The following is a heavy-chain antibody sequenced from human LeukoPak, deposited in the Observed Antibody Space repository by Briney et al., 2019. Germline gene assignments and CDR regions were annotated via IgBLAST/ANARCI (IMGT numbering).Heavy chain of an antibody. CDR2: IRYDGSNK. V-gene: IGHV3-30*02. CDR1: GFTFSSYG. Sequence: PGGSLRLSCAASGFTFSSYGMHWVRQAAGKGLEWVAFIRYDGSNKYYADSVKGRFTISRDNSKNTLYLQMNSLRAEDTAVYYCAKDRNDYDYVWGSYRWFYFDYWGQGTLVTVSS. CDR3: AKDRNDYDYVWGSYRWFYFDY. D-gene: IGHD3-16*02. J-gene: IGHJ4*02.